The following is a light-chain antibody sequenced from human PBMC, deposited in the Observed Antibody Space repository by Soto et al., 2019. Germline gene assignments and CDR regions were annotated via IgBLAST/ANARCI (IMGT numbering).Light chain of an antibody. V-gene: IGKV1-39*01. J-gene: IGKJ3*01. CDR3: QQYGSSPTT. CDR2: GAS. Sequence: DIQMTQSPSSLSASVGDRVTITCRASQSISTYLSWYQQKPGKVPKLLIYGASSLQTGVPSRFSGSGSGTEFTLTISRLEPEDFAVYYCQQYGSSPTTFGPGTKVDIK. CDR1: QSISTY.